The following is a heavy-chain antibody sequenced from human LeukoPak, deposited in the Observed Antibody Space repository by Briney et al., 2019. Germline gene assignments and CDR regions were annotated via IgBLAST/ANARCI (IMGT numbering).Heavy chain of an antibody. J-gene: IGHJ4*02. CDR3: VRDGIDYNTYGFDY. D-gene: IGHD4-11*01. CDR2: TWYDGSNK. V-gene: IGHV3-33*01. Sequence: PGGSLRLSCAASGFTFRNYAMHWVRQAPGKGLDWVAGTWYDGSNKNYADSVKGRFTISRDNSKNTLYLQMNSLRAEDTAVYYCVRDGIDYNTYGFDYWGQGTLVTVSS. CDR1: GFTFRNYA.